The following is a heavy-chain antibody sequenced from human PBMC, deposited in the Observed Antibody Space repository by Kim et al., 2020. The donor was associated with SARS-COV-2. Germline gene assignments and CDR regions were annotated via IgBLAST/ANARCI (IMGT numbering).Heavy chain of an antibody. CDR2: IYYTGST. J-gene: IGHJ4*02. CDR1: GGSISSSSYY. V-gene: IGHV4-39*01. Sequence: SETLSLTCTVSGGSISSSSYYWGWVRQPPGKGLEWIGNIYYTGSTYYNPSLKSRVIISVDTSKNQFSLKLSSVTAADTAVYYCARFRTEEIDYWGQGTLVTVSS. CDR3: ARFRTEEIDY.